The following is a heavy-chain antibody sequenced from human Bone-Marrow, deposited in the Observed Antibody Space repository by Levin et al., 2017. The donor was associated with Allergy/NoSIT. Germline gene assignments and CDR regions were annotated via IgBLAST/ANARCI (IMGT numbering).Heavy chain of an antibody. V-gene: IGHV3-30*18. J-gene: IGHJ4*02. CDR3: AKASGYFGSGTYDNYYFDY. D-gene: IGHD3-10*01. CDR1: GFTFNSHG. Sequence: TGGSLRLSCAASGFTFNSHGMHWVRQAPGKGLEWVAVISFDGNNKDSADSVKGRFTISRDNSKNTLYLQMNSLRPEDTAVYYCAKASGYFGSGTYDNYYFDYWGQGTLVTVSS. CDR2: ISFDGNNK.